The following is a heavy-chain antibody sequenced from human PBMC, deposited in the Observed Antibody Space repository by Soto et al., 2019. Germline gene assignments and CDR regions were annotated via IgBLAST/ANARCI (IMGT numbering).Heavy chain of an antibody. D-gene: IGHD6-19*01. CDR2: IYYSGSI. J-gene: IGHJ4*02. CDR1: GDSISSLY. CDR3: ARSLWDSSGWKTDY. Sequence: VQLQESGPGLVKPSETLSLTCAVSGDSISSLYWSWIRQPPGKGLEWIGYIYYSGSINYNPSLKSRVTISVDTSKNQFSLKLSSVTAADTAVYYCARSLWDSSGWKTDYWGQGTLVTVSS. V-gene: IGHV4-59*01.